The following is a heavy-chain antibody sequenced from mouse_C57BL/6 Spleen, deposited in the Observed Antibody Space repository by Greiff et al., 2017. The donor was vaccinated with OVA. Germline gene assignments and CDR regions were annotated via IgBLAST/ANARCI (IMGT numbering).Heavy chain of an antibody. Sequence: VQLQQPGAELVMPGASVKLSCKASGYTFTSYWMHWVKQRPGQGLEWIGEIDPSDSYTNYNQKFKGKSTLTVDKSSSTAYMQLSSLTSEDSAVYYCARSPAQARYYYAMDYWGQGTSVTVSS. V-gene: IGHV1-69*01. J-gene: IGHJ4*01. CDR3: ARSPAQARYYYAMDY. CDR2: IDPSDSYT. D-gene: IGHD3-2*02. CDR1: GYTFTSYW.